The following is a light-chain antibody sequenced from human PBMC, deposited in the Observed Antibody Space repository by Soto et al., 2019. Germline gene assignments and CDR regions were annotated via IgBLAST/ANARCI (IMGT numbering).Light chain of an antibody. J-gene: IGLJ3*02. V-gene: IGLV2-14*03. Sequence: QSVLTQPASVSGSPGQSITISCTGTSNDIGGYYYAAWYQQHPGTAPKLIIYDVSNRPSGVSNRFSGSKSDNTASLTISGLQAEDEADYYCSSFTRSHTLAFGGGTKVTVL. CDR1: SNDIGGYYY. CDR3: SSFTRSHTLA. CDR2: DVS.